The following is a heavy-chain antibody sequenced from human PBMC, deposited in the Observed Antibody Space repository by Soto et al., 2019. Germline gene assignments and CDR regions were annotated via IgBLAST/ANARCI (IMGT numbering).Heavy chain of an antibody. D-gene: IGHD4-17*01. J-gene: IGHJ5*02. CDR3: ARVWVTTVTAWFDL. CDR2: IIPFSGAA. V-gene: IGHV1-69*01. CDR1: GGTLSSYA. Sequence: QVQLVQSGAEVKKPGSSVKVSCKPFGGTLSSYAITWMRQAPGQGLEWMGGIIPFSGAANYAQKFQGRVTITADESTNTAYMDLSSLRSEDTAVYFCARVWVTTVTAWFDLWGQGTLVTVS.